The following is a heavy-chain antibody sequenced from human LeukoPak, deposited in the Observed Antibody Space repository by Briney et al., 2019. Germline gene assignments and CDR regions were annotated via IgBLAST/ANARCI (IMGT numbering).Heavy chain of an antibody. D-gene: IGHD6-19*01. CDR3: ARGYSGGWYGSRPFLHGAFDI. CDR1: GFTFNSYG. Sequence: GGSLRLSCAASGFTFNSYGMHWVRQAPGKGLEWVSYISSSSSTIYYADSVKGRFTISRDNAKNSLYLQMNSLRAEDTAVYYCARGYSGGWYGSRPFLHGAFDIWGQGTMVTVSS. J-gene: IGHJ3*02. V-gene: IGHV3-48*01. CDR2: ISSSSSTI.